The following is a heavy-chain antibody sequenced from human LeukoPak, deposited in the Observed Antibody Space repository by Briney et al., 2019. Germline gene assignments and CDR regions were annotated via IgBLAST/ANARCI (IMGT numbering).Heavy chain of an antibody. V-gene: IGHV4-59*01. Sequence: SETLSLTCTVSGGSISSYYWSWIRQPPGKGLEWIGHIYYSGSTNYNPSLKSRVTISVDTSKNQFSLKLSSVTAADTAVYYCARGLQYSSSWYIWGQGTLVTVSS. J-gene: IGHJ4*02. CDR1: GGSISSYY. D-gene: IGHD6-13*01. CDR2: IYYSGST. CDR3: ARGLQYSSSWYI.